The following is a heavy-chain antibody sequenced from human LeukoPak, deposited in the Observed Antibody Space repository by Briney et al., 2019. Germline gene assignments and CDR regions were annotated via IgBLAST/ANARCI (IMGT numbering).Heavy chain of an antibody. J-gene: IGHJ4*02. CDR2: VYYVGST. CDR1: GASIRSHH. V-gene: IGHV4-59*11. CDR3: ARSGDSSAYYSF. Sequence: SETLSLTCTVSGASIRSHHWTWLRQPPGKGLEWIGNVYYVGSTSYSPSLKSRVTISLDTSKSQFSLEMNSVTAADTAVYYCARSGDSSAYYSFWGQGILVTVSS. D-gene: IGHD3-22*01.